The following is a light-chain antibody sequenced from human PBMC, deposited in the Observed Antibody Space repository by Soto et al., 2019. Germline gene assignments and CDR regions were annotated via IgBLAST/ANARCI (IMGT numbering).Light chain of an antibody. CDR2: GNS. J-gene: IGLJ1*01. CDR1: SSNIGAGYD. V-gene: IGLV1-40*01. CDR3: QSYDSSLSVV. Sequence: QAVVTQPPSVSGAPRQRVTISCTGSSSNIGAGYDVHWYQQLPGTAPKLLIYGNSNRPSGVPDRFSGSKSGTSASLAITGLQAEDEADYYCQSYDSSLSVVFGTGTKVTVL.